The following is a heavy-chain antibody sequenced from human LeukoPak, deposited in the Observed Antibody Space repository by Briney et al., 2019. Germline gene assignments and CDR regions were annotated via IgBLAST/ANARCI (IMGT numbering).Heavy chain of an antibody. Sequence: SETLSLTCTISGGSVSDYYWSWIRHSPGKGLEWIGYIYYTGSTTYNPSLKSRVTMSADTSKNQFSLKLSSVTAADTAVYYCARGIYSSGWYGNYYYYMDGWGKGTTVTISS. D-gene: IGHD6-19*01. V-gene: IGHV4-59*02. J-gene: IGHJ6*03. CDR1: GGSVSDYY. CDR2: IYYTGST. CDR3: ARGIYSSGWYGNYYYYMDG.